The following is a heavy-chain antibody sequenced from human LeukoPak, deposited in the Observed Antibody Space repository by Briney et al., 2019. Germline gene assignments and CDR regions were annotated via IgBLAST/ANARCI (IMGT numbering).Heavy chain of an antibody. CDR3: ARHGKYPRNWFDP. Sequence: SETLSLTCTVSGVSISSYYWSWIRQPPGKGLEWIGYIYTSGSTNYNPSLKSRVTISVDTSKNQFSLKLSSVTAADTAVYYCARHGKYPRNWFDPWGQGTLVTVSS. CDR1: GVSISSYY. CDR2: IYTSGST. V-gene: IGHV4-4*09. J-gene: IGHJ5*02. D-gene: IGHD2-2*02.